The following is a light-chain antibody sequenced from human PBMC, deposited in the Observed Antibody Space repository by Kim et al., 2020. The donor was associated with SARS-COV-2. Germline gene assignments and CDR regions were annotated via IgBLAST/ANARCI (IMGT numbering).Light chain of an antibody. J-gene: IGLJ2*01. CDR3: SSYAGSNNGV. CDR2: DVT. V-gene: IGLV2-8*01. Sequence: QSALTQPPSASGSPGQSVTISCTGSSSDIGTYDYVSWYQQYPGKAPKLIIYDVTKRPSGVPDRFSGSKSANMASLTVSGLQAEDEADYYCSSYAGSNNGVFGGGTKVTVL. CDR1: SSDIGTYDY.